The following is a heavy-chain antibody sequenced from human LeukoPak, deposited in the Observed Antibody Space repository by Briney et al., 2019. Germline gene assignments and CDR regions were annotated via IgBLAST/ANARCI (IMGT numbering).Heavy chain of an antibody. Sequence: SETLSLTCTVSGGSISSYYWSWIRQPPGKGLEWIGYIYYSGSTNYNPSLKSRVTISVDTSKNQSSLKLSSVTAADTAVYYCARDVGGSGWSDYWGQGTLVTVSS. CDR3: ARDVGGSGWSDY. J-gene: IGHJ4*02. CDR2: IYYSGST. CDR1: GGSISSYY. D-gene: IGHD6-19*01. V-gene: IGHV4-59*01.